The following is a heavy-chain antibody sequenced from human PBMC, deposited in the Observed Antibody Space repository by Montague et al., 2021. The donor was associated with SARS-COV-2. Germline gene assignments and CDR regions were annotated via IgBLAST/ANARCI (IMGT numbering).Heavy chain of an antibody. CDR3: AKAKDRDLGDGATWGLYGMDV. Sequence: SETLSLTCTVSGASVTMSSYYWVWLRQSPGKGLEWIGSISYSGSTYSNPSLKSRVAISLDMSKNQFTLELSFVSAADTAIYYCAKAKDRDLGDGATWGLYGMDVWGQGTTVIVSS. CDR1: GASVTMSSYY. V-gene: IGHV4-39*06. CDR2: ISYSGST. J-gene: IGHJ6*02. D-gene: IGHD2-21*02.